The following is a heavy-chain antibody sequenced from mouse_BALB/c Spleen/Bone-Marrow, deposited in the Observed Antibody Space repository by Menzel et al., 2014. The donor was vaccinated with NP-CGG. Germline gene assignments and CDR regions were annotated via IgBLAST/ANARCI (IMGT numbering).Heavy chain of an antibody. CDR1: GFTFSNYG. D-gene: IGHD3-3*01. J-gene: IGHJ4*01. Sequence: EVKLMESGGDLVKPGGSLKLSCAASGFTFSNYGMSWVRQTPDKRLEWVATINSGGSYTYYPDSVKGRFTISRDNAKNTLYLQMSSLKSEDTAMYYCSRRGIRDGRDAMDYWGQGTSVTVSS. CDR2: INSGGSYT. V-gene: IGHV5-6*02. CDR3: SRRGIRDGRDAMDY.